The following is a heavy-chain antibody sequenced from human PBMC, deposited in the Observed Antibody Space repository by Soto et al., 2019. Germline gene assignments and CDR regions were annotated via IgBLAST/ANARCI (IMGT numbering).Heavy chain of an antibody. J-gene: IGHJ5*02. CDR3: ARHEGWTGPDQ. D-gene: IGHD2-8*02. CDR1: GASIGSGGW. CDR2: IFHDGNT. V-gene: IGHV4-4*02. Sequence: SETLSLTCAVSGASIGSGGWWSWVRQPPGKGLEWIAEIFHDGNTNYSPSLKSRVTISVDKSQNQFSLNVYSVTAADTAVYYCARHEGWTGPDQWGQGTLVTVS.